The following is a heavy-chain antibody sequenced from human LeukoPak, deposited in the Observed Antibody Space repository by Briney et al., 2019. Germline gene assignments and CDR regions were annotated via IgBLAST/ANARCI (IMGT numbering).Heavy chain of an antibody. CDR1: GFTLSSYW. D-gene: IGHD1-26*01. CDR3: ARDRRSYSGSYGT. Sequence: GGSLRLSCAASGFTLSSYWMSWVRQAPGKGLEWVANIKQDGSEKYYVDSVKGRFTISRDNAKNSLYLQMNSLRAEDTAVYYCARDRRSYSGSYGTWGQGTLVTVSS. J-gene: IGHJ4*02. V-gene: IGHV3-7*01. CDR2: IKQDGSEK.